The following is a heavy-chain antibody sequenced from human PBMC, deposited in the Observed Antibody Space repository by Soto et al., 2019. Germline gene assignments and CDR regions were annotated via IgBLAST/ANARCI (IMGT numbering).Heavy chain of an antibody. CDR2: IWYDGSNK. V-gene: IGHV3-33*01. D-gene: IGHD3-9*01. J-gene: IGHJ6*02. CDR3: ARDPGVYDISYGMDV. CDR1: GFTFSSYG. Sequence: QVQLEESGGGVVQPGRSLRLSCAASGFTFSSYGMHWVRQAPGKGLEWVAVIWYDGSNKYYADSVKGRFTISRDNSKNTLDLQMNSLRAEDTAVYYCARDPGVYDISYGMDVWGHGTTVTAAS.